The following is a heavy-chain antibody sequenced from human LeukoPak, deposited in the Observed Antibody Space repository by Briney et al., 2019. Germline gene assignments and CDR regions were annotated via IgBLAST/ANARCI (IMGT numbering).Heavy chain of an antibody. Sequence: ASETLSLTCAVYGGSFSDYYWSWIRQPPGKGLEWIGDINQSGSTNYNPSLKSRVTISLDTSKSQVSLKLTSVTAADAAVYYCAQDPKYWGQGTLVTVSS. CDR2: INQSGST. V-gene: IGHV4-34*01. J-gene: IGHJ4*02. CDR1: GGSFSDYY. CDR3: AQDPKY.